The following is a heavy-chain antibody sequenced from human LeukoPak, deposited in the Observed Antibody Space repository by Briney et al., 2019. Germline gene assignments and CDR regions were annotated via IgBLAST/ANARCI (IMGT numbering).Heavy chain of an antibody. CDR2: IYYSRST. CDR1: SDSISSSNYY. D-gene: IGHD4-17*01. V-gene: IGHV4-39*07. Sequence: SETLSLTCTVSSDSISSSNYYWGWIRQPPGKGLEWIGSIYYSRSTYYNPSLKSRVTISVDTSKNQFSLKLSSVTAADTAVYYCARAPRHTVGWFDPWGQGTLVTVSS. J-gene: IGHJ5*02. CDR3: ARAPRHTVGWFDP.